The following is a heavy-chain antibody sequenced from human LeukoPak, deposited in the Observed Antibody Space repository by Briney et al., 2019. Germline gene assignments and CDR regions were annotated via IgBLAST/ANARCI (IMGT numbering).Heavy chain of an antibody. Sequence: TSETLSLTCTVSGGSISSYYWSWIRQPAGKGLEWIGRVYSSGSTNYNPSLKSRVTMSVDTSKNQFSLKVTSVTAADTAVYYCARAWQWLPLDSWGQGTLVTVS. CDR1: GGSISSYY. V-gene: IGHV4-4*07. CDR3: ARAWQWLPLDS. D-gene: IGHD6-19*01. CDR2: VYSSGST. J-gene: IGHJ4*02.